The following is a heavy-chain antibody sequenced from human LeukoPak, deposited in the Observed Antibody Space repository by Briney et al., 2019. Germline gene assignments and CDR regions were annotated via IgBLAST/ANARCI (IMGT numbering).Heavy chain of an antibody. V-gene: IGHV3-23*01. Sequence: GGSLRLSCAASGFTFSSYAMSWVRQAPGKGLEWVSAISGSGGSTYYADSVKGRFTISRDNSKNTLYLQMNSLRAEDTAVYYCAKSGRGSGWYGAYYFDYWGQGTLVTVSS. J-gene: IGHJ4*02. CDR3: AKSGRGSGWYGAYYFDY. CDR2: ISGSGGST. D-gene: IGHD6-19*01. CDR1: GFTFSSYA.